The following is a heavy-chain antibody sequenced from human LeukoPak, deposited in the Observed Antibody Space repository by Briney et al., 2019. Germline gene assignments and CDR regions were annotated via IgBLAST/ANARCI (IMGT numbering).Heavy chain of an antibody. CDR2: IYYSGST. J-gene: IGHJ4*02. V-gene: IGHV4-59*08. D-gene: IGHD4-11*01. Sequence: SETLSLTCTVSGGSISDYYWSWIRQPPGTGLESLGNIYYSGSTNYSPSLKSRVTISVDTSKNQFSLELSSVTAADTAVYYCARHRSNDFEYWGQGTLVTVSS. CDR1: GGSISDYY. CDR3: ARHRSNDFEY.